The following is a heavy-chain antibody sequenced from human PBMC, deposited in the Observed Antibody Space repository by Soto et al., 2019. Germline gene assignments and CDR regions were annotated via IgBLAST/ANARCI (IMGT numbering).Heavy chain of an antibody. V-gene: IGHV1-69*13. Sequence: SVKVSCKASGGTFSSYAISWVRQAPGQGLEWMGGIIPIFGTANYAQKFQGRVTITADESTSTAYMELSSLRSEDTAVYYCARVMGWTGYLRYYYYGMDVWGQGTTVTVSS. CDR1: GGTFSSYA. J-gene: IGHJ6*02. CDR2: IIPIFGTA. CDR3: ARVMGWTGYLRYYYYGMDV. D-gene: IGHD3-9*01.